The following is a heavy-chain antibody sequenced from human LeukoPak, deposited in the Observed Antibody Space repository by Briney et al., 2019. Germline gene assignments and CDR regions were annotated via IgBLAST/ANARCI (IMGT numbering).Heavy chain of an antibody. Sequence: GGSLRLSCAASGFTFSSYWMSWVRQAPGKGLEWVANIKQDGSEKYYVDSVKGRFTISRDNSKNTLFLQMNSLRAEDTAVYYCAKASGTYLRYYFDYWGQGTLVTVSS. CDR1: GFTFSSYW. D-gene: IGHD3-10*01. CDR3: AKASGTYLRYYFDY. J-gene: IGHJ4*02. CDR2: IKQDGSEK. V-gene: IGHV3-7*03.